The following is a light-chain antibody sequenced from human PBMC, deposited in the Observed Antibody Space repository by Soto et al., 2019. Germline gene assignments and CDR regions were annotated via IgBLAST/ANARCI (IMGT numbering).Light chain of an antibody. J-gene: IGKJ1*01. CDR2: DVS. V-gene: IGKV1-5*01. Sequence: TQSPGTLSASVGDRVTITCRASQGISGRLAWYQQKPGKAPNLLIYDVSNLESGVPSRFSGTGSGTEFTLTINSLQPDDFATYYCQQYNSYSTFGPGTKVEVK. CDR1: QGISGR. CDR3: QQYNSYST.